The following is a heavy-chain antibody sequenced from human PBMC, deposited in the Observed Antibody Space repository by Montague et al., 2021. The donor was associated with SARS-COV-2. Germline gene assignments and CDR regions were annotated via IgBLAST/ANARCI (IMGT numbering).Heavy chain of an antibody. V-gene: IGHV4-31*03. CDR2: IYNSGTT. CDR3: ARTVLYSGYDYSWFDP. D-gene: IGHD5-12*01. J-gene: IGHJ5*02. CDR1: GGSISSGGYC. Sequence: TLSLTCTVSGGSISSGGYCWNWIRQYPGKGLEWIGYIYNSGTTSYSPSLRSRATISIDTSKNLFSLKLTSVTAADTAVYYCARTVLYSGYDYSWFDPRGQGTPVTVSS.